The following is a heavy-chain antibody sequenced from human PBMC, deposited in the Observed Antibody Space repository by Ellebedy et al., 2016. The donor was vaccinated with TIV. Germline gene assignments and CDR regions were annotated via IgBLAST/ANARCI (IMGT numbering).Heavy chain of an antibody. J-gene: IGHJ3*01. Sequence: GGSLRLXCAGSGFTFGGFGIHWVRQAPGKGLEWVAVVSFDGNKKYYSESVKGRFTVSRDNSKNTVHLHMNNLRTEDTAVYFCAREDGDYPVDAFDVWGQGTKVTVSS. D-gene: IGHD4-17*01. CDR2: VSFDGNKK. V-gene: IGHV3-30*03. CDR1: GFTFGGFG. CDR3: AREDGDYPVDAFDV.